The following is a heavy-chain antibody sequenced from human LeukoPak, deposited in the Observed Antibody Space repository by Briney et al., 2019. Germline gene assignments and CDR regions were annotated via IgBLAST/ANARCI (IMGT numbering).Heavy chain of an antibody. J-gene: IGHJ6*02. CDR3: ARDSGLGLWFGELLYHYYYYGMDV. V-gene: IGHV3-74*01. Sequence: GGSLRLSCAASGFTFSSYWMHWVRQAPGKGLVWVSRINSDGSSTSYADSVKGRFTISRDNAKNTLYLQMNSLRAEDTAVYYCARDSGLGLWFGELLYHYYYYGMDVWGQGTTVTVSS. CDR1: GFTFSSYW. CDR2: INSDGSST. D-gene: IGHD3-10*01.